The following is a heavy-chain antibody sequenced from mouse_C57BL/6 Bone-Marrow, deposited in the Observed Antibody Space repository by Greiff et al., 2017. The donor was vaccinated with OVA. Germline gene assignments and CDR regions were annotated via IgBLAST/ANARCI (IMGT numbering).Heavy chain of an antibody. J-gene: IGHJ4*01. CDR2: ISNGGGST. V-gene: IGHV5-12*01. D-gene: IGHD1-1*01. Sequence: EVKVEESGGGLVQPGGSLKLSCAASGFTFSDYYMYWVRQTPEKRLEWVAYISNGGGSTYSPDTVKGRFPISRDNAKNTLYLQMSRLKSEDTAMYYCARRVITTGVARDYNAMDYWGQGTAVTVSS. CDR3: ARRVITTGVARDYNAMDY. CDR1: GFTFSDYY.